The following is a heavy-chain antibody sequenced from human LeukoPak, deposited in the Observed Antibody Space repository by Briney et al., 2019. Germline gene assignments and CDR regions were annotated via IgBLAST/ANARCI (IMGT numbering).Heavy chain of an antibody. CDR3: ARDLVYYDFWSGYYPYYYGMDV. D-gene: IGHD3-3*01. V-gene: IGHV3-7*03. CDR2: IKQDGSEK. CDR1: GFTFSSYW. Sequence: PGGSLRLSCAASGFTFSSYWMSWVRQAPGKGLEWVANIKQDGSEKYYVDSVKGRFTISRDNAKNSLYLQMSSLRAEDTAVYYCARDLVYYDFWSGYYPYYYGMDVWGQGTTVTVSS. J-gene: IGHJ6*02.